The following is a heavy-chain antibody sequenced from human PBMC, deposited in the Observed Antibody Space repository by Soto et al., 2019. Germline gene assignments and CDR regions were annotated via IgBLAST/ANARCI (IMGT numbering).Heavy chain of an antibody. CDR2: IKEDGSEK. J-gene: IGHJ3*02. CDR3: ARILGQWLVNDAFDI. D-gene: IGHD6-19*01. CDR1: GLSFSSYW. V-gene: IGHV3-7*03. Sequence: GGSLRLSCVASGLSFSSYWMNWVRQAPGKGLEWVANIKEDGSEKYYVDSVKGRFTISRDNAKNSLYLQMNSLRAEDTAVYYRARILGQWLVNDAFDIWGQGTMVTVSS.